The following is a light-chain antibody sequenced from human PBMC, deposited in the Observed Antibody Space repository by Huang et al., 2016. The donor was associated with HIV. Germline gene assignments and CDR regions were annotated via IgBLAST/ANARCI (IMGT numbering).Light chain of an antibody. J-gene: IGKJ2*01. Sequence: DIVLTQSPDFQSVTPKEKVTITCRASQSIGNSLHGYQQKPGQSPSLPINYASQAISGVPSRFSGSGLGTDFTLTINSLESEDAATYYCHQSRSFPYTFGQGTRLEIK. V-gene: IGKV6-21*02. CDR3: HQSRSFPYT. CDR2: YAS. CDR1: QSIGNS.